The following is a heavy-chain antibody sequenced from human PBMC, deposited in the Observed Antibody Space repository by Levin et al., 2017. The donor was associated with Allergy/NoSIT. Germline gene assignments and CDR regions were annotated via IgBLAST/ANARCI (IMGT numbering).Heavy chain of an antibody. Sequence: SQTLSLTCTVSGGSISSGGYYWSWIRQHPGKGLEWIGYIYYSGSTYYNPSLKSRVTISVDTSKNQFSLKLSSVTAADTAVYYCARAGGSRNYKEYFQHWGQGTLVTVSS. D-gene: IGHD1-7*01. J-gene: IGHJ1*01. CDR3: ARAGGSRNYKEYFQH. CDR2: IYYSGST. CDR1: GGSISSGGYY. V-gene: IGHV4-31*03.